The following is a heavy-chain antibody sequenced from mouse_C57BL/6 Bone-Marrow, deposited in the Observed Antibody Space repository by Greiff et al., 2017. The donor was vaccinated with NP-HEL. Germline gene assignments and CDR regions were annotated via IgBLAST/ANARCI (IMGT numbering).Heavy chain of an antibody. D-gene: IGHD2-1*01. CDR2: IYPRSGNT. J-gene: IGHJ1*03. Sequence: VMLVESGAELARPGASVKLSCKASGYTFTSYGISWVKQRTGQGLEWIGEIYPRSGNTYYNEKFKGKATLTADKSSSTAYMELRSLTSEDSAVYFCARQFLYYPYWYFDVWGTGTTVTVSS. CDR1: GYTFTSYG. V-gene: IGHV1-81*01. CDR3: ARQFLYYPYWYFDV.